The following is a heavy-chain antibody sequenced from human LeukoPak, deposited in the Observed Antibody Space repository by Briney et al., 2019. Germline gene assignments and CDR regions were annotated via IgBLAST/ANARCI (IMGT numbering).Heavy chain of an antibody. CDR3: VGDYGDYVGYYFDY. D-gene: IGHD4-17*01. CDR2: IYTSGST. J-gene: IGHJ4*02. V-gene: IGHV4-4*07. CDR1: GGSISSYY. Sequence: KPSETLSLTCTVSGGSISSYYWSWIRQPAGKGLEWIGRIYTSGSTNYNPSLKSRVTMSVDTSKNQFSLKLSSVTAADTAVYYCVGDYGDYVGYYFDYCGQGTLVTVSS.